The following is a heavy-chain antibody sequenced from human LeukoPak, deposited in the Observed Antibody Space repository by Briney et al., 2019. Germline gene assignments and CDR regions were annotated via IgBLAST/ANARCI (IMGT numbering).Heavy chain of an antibody. J-gene: IGHJ4*02. V-gene: IGHV3-30-3*01. CDR2: ISYDGSNK. CDR1: GFSFSSYA. Sequence: GGSLRPSCAASGFSFSSYAMHWVRQAPGKGLEWVAVISYDGSNKYYADSVKGRFTISRDNSKDTLYLQMNSLRAEDTAVYYCARDRGYYDSSGTADYWGQGTLVTVSS. D-gene: IGHD3-22*01. CDR3: ARDRGYYDSSGTADY.